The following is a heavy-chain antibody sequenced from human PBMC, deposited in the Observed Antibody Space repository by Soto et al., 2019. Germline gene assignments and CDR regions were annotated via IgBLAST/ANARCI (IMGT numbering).Heavy chain of an antibody. CDR3: ARDSSPYYDFWSGFYTYFDS. J-gene: IGHJ4*02. V-gene: IGHV3-74*01. CDR2: INSDGNWT. Sequence: VGSPRHSCAASGFTFSSHGRHWIRQAPGQGLVWVSHINSDGNWTNYADSVKGRFTISRDNAKNTLYLQMNSLGADDTAVYYCARDSSPYYDFWSGFYTYFDSWGQGVQVTVSS. CDR1: GFTFSSHG. D-gene: IGHD3-3*01.